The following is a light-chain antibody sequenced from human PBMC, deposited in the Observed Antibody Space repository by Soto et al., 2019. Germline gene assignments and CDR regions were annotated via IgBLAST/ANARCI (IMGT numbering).Light chain of an antibody. CDR2: GAS. CDR3: QQYGISPFT. Sequence: EIVLTQSPGTLSLSPGERATLSCRASQSVSSTHLAWYQQTPGQAPRLLIYGASSRATGIPDRFSGSGSGTDFPLTISRLEAEDFAVYYCQQYGISPFTFGGGTTVEIK. J-gene: IGKJ4*01. V-gene: IGKV3-20*01. CDR1: QSVSSTH.